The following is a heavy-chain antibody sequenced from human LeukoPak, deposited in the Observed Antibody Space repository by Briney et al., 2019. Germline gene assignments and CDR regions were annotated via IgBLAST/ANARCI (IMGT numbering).Heavy chain of an antibody. CDR1: GGSIGGSY. J-gene: IGHJ3*01. Sequence: SETLSLTCTGSGGSIGGSYWSWIRQPAGNGLEWMGRVSGSGNTNYNPSLKNRVTMSLDTSKNQFSLNLTSVTDAATAVYSCARIRDNSGYYLGAFDVWGQGTVVTVSS. D-gene: IGHD5-12*01. V-gene: IGHV4-4*07. CDR2: VSGSGNT. CDR3: ARIRDNSGYYLGAFDV.